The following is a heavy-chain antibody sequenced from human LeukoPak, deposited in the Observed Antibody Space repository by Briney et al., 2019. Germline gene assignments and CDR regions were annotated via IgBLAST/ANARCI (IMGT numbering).Heavy chain of an antibody. Sequence: GGSLRLSCAASGFTFSDYYMSWLRQAPGKGLEWVSYISSSGSTIYYADSVKGRFTISRDNAKNSLYLQMNSLRAEGTAVYYCARRSRDTPIYFFDYWGQGTLVTVSS. CDR3: ARRSRDTPIYFFDY. V-gene: IGHV3-11*04. D-gene: IGHD5-24*01. CDR2: ISSSGSTI. J-gene: IGHJ4*02. CDR1: GFTFSDYY.